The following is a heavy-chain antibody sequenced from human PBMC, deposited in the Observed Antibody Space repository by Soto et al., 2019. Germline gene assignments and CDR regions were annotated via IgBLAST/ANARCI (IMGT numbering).Heavy chain of an antibody. CDR2: IDPSDSYT. CDR3: ARHFEDQSAYNWFDP. CDR1: GYSFPSYW. Sequence: GESLKISCKGFGYSFPSYWISWVRQTPGKGLEWMGRIDPSDSYTNYSPSFQGHVTISADKSISTAYLQWSSLKASDTAMYYCARHFEDQSAYNWFDPWGQGTLVTVSS. D-gene: IGHD3-9*01. J-gene: IGHJ5*02. V-gene: IGHV5-10-1*01.